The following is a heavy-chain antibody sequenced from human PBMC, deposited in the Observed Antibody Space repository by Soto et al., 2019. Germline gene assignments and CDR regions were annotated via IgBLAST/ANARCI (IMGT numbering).Heavy chain of an antibody. Sequence: ASVEVSCKASGYTFTSYYIHWVLQAPGQGLEWMGIINPSGGSTSYAQKFQGRVTMTRDTSTSTVYMELSSLRSEDTAVYYCARDMIVVLDDPFDIWGQGTMVTVSS. CDR3: ARDMIVVLDDPFDI. D-gene: IGHD3-22*01. CDR2: INPSGGST. CDR1: GYTFTSYY. J-gene: IGHJ3*02. V-gene: IGHV1-46*01.